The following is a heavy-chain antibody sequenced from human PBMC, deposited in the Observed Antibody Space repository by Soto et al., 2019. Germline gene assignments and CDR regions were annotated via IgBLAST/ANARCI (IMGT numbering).Heavy chain of an antibody. CDR3: ARMRDSIPEGWFDP. V-gene: IGHV4-31*03. CDR1: GGSISSGGYY. Sequence: SETLSLTCTVSGGSISSGGYYWSWIRQHPGKGLEWIGYIYYSGSTYYNPSLKSRVTISVDTSKNQFSLKLSSVTAADTAVYYCARMRDSIPEGWFDPWGQGTLVTVSS. D-gene: IGHD3-3*02. J-gene: IGHJ5*02. CDR2: IYYSGST.